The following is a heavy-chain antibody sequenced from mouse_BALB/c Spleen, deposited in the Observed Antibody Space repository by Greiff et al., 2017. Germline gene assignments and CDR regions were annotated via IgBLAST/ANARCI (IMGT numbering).Heavy chain of an antibody. CDR3: TRSDGYYSPLAY. Sequence: QVQLKQPGAELVRPGASVKLSCKASGYTFTSYWINWVKQRPGQGLEWIGNIYPSDSYTNYNQKFKDKATLTVDKSSSTAYMQLSSPTSEDSAVYYCTRSDGYYSPLAYWGQGTLVTVSA. CDR2: IYPSDSYT. CDR1: GYTFTSYW. D-gene: IGHD2-3*01. V-gene: IGHV1-69*02. J-gene: IGHJ3*01.